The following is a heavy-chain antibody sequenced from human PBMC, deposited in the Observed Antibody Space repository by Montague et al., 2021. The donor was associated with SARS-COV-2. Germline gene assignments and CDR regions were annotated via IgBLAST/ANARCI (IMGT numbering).Heavy chain of an antibody. Sequence: SETLSLTCAVYGGSFSDYSWTWIRQPPGKGLEWIGEINHSGITKYNPTLKSRVTISVDVSKNQFSLKLTSVTAADTAVYYCARGRVEITKMVVGFTGGIYYLDYWGQGTTVTVSS. CDR2: INHSGIT. CDR3: ARGRVEITKMVVGFTGGIYYLDY. V-gene: IGHV4-34*01. J-gene: IGHJ4*03. CDR1: GGSFSDYS. D-gene: IGHD3-22*01.